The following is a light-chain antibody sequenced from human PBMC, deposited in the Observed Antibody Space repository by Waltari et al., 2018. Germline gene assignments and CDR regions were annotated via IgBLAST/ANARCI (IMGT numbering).Light chain of an antibody. CDR2: WAS. CDR1: QSVFYSSNNKNY. Sequence: DIVMTQSPHSLAVSLGERATINCQSSQSVFYSSNNKNYLSWYQQKPGQPPKPTIYWASTREPGVPDRFSGSGSVTNFTLTITSLQAEDVALYYCQQYYSPPLTFGQGTKVEIK. V-gene: IGKV4-1*01. J-gene: IGKJ1*01. CDR3: QQYYSPPLT.